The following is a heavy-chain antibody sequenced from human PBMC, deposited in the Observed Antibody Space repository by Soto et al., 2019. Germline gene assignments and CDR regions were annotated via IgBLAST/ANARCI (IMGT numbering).Heavy chain of an antibody. CDR2: IKQDGSEK. CDR1: GFTFSSYW. J-gene: IGHJ5*02. D-gene: IGHD4-17*01. CDR3: ATHMTAVASSWGGGPVGP. Sequence: EVQLVESGGGLVQPGGSLRLSCAASGFTFSSYWMSWVRQAPGKGLEWVANIKQDGSEKYYVDSVKGRFTISRDNAKNSLFLQMNSLSAEDTAVYYCATHMTAVASSWGGGPVGPWGQGTLVTVSS. V-gene: IGHV3-7*01.